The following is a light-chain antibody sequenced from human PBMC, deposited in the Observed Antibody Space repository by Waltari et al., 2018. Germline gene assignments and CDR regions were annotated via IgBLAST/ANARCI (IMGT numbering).Light chain of an antibody. CDR1: NIETKS. V-gene: IGLV3-21*04. Sequence: YVVTQPPSVSVAPGKTATLTCGGQNIETKSVNWYQQKSGQAPGVGMFYDTDRPPGIPARFSCSNSGNTATLTISWVEAGDEADDHCQVWDDTTNSGVFGGGTRLTVL. J-gene: IGLJ3*02. CDR2: YDT. CDR3: QVWDDTTNSGV.